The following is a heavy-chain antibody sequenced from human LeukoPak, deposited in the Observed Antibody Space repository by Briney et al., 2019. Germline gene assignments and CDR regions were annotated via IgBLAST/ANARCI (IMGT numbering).Heavy chain of an antibody. V-gene: IGHV3-48*04. CDR2: ISSINNII. Sequence: GGSLRLSCAASGFTFSSYGMSWIRQAPGKGLEWISYISSINNIIYYADSVKGRFTISRDNAKNSLYLQMNSLRAEDTAVYYCARRAGDYSHPYDYWGQGTLVTVSS. CDR1: GFTFSSYG. J-gene: IGHJ4*02. CDR3: ARRAGDYSHPYDY. D-gene: IGHD3-22*01.